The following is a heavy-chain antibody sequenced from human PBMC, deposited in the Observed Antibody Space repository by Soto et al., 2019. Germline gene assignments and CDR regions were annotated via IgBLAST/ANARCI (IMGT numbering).Heavy chain of an antibody. CDR3: TRGRITMVRGVTIYYYYYGMDV. J-gene: IGHJ6*02. CDR2: IRSKAYGGTT. Sequence: PGGSLRVSCTTSVFTFGDYAMSCFRQAPGKGLEWVGFIRSKAYGGTTEYAASVKGRFTISRDDSKSIAYLQMNSLKTEDTAVYYCTRGRITMVRGVTIYYYYYGMDVWGQGTTVTVSS. D-gene: IGHD3-10*01. V-gene: IGHV3-49*03. CDR1: VFTFGDYA.